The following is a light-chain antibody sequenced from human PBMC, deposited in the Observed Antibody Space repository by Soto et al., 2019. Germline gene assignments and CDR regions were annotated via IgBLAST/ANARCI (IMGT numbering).Light chain of an antibody. CDR2: GAS. CDR1: QGIANF. CDR3: RQLNSFPIP. J-gene: IGKJ3*01. Sequence: IQLTQSPSSLSASVGDRVTISCRASQGIANFLAWYQQKPGKAPKHLIYGASTLRSGVPSRFSGSGSGTDFALTISSLQPDDFETYYCRQLNSFPIPFGPGTKVDIK. V-gene: IGKV1-9*01.